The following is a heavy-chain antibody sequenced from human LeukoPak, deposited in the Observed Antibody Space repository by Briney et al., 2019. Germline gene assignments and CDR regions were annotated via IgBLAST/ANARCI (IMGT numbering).Heavy chain of an antibody. CDR3: ARDNDGFDI. V-gene: IGHV3-7*03. J-gene: IGHJ3*02. Sequence: SGGSLRLSCAASGFTFSNYWMSWVRQAPRKGLEWVTNIKQDGSAKYYVDSVKGRFTTSRDNTKNSLFLQMNSLRAEDTAVYYCARDNDGFDIWGQGTIVTVSS. CDR1: GFTFSNYW. CDR2: IKQDGSAK.